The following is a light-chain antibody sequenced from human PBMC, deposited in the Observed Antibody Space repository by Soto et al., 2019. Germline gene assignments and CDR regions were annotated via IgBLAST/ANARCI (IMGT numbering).Light chain of an antibody. CDR3: QQYYSYPQLT. Sequence: AIRMTQSPSSLSASTGDRVTITCRASQGISSYLAWYQQKPGKAPKLLIYAASTLQSGVPSRFSGSGSGTDFTLTISCLQSEDFATDYCQQYYSYPQLTFGGGTKVEIK. CDR1: QGISSY. V-gene: IGKV1-8*01. J-gene: IGKJ4*01. CDR2: AAS.